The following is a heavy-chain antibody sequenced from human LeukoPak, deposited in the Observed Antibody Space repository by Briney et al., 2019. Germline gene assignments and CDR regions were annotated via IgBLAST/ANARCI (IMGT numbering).Heavy chain of an antibody. CDR3: AKSSSYSGYKGDFDY. D-gene: IGHD5-12*01. J-gene: IGHJ4*02. V-gene: IGHV3-30*02. CDR2: IRYDGSNK. CDR1: GFTFSSYG. Sequence: GGSLRLSCAASGFTFSSYGMHWVRQAPGKGLEWVAFIRYDGSNKYYADSVKGRFTISRDNAKNSLYLQMNSLRAEDTALYYCAKSSSYSGYKGDFDYWGQGTLVTVSS.